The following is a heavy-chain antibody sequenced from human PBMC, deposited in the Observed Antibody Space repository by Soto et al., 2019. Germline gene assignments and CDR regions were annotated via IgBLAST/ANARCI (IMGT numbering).Heavy chain of an antibody. D-gene: IGHD4-17*01. J-gene: IGHJ4*02. CDR1: GGTFSSYA. Sequence: ASVKVSCKASGGTFSSYAINWVRQAPGQGLEWMGWIFPIFGTANYAQKFQGRVTITADKSTSTAYMELNSLRSEDTAVYYCARDPDYGGNSGLGLVDYWGQGTLVTVSS. V-gene: IGHV1-69*06. CDR3: ARDPDYGGNSGLGLVDY. CDR2: IFPIFGTA.